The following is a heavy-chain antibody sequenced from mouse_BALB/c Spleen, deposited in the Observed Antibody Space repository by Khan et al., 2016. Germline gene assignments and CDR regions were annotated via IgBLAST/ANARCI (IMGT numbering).Heavy chain of an antibody. Sequence: QVQLKQSGPGLVQPSQSLSITCTVSGFSLTSYGVHWVRQSPGKGLEWLGVLWSGGSTAYNSAFISRLSISKDNSQSPVFFKLNRLQTNDTARYYCARRHDYGSSTYATDYWGQGTSVTVSS. J-gene: IGHJ4*01. CDR3: ARRHDYGSSTYATDY. D-gene: IGHD1-1*01. CDR2: LWSGGST. V-gene: IGHV2-2*02. CDR1: GFSLTSYG.